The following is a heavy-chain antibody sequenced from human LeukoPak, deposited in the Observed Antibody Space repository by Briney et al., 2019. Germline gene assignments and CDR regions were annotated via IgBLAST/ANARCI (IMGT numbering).Heavy chain of an antibody. CDR2: ISYDGSNK. CDR3: AILPYHCSSASCQKEYYGMDV. J-gene: IGHJ6*02. D-gene: IGHD2-2*01. V-gene: IGHV3-30*03. Sequence: GGSLRLSCAASGFTFSSYDMHWVRQAPGKGLEWVAIISYDGSNKYYADSVKGRFTISRDNSKNTLYLQMNSLRAEDTAVYYCAILPYHCSSASCQKEYYGMDVWGQGTTVIVSS. CDR1: GFTFSSYD.